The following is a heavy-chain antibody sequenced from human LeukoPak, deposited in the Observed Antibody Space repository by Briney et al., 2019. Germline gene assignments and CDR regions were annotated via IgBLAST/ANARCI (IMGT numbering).Heavy chain of an antibody. CDR2: IYPGDSDT. J-gene: IGHJ4*02. V-gene: IGHV5-51*01. D-gene: IGHD5-12*01. Sequence: GESLKIPCKGSGYSFTSYWIGWVRQMPGKGLEWMGIIYPGDSDTRYSPSFQGQVTISADKSISTAYLQWSSLKASDTAMYYCARHGVASLSYVAFDYWGQGTLVTVSS. CDR1: GYSFTSYW. CDR3: ARHGVASLSYVAFDY.